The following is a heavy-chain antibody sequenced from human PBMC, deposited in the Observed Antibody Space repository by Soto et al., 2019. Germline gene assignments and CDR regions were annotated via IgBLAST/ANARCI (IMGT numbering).Heavy chain of an antibody. CDR1: GGSFSSFA. D-gene: IGHD1-1*01. CDR2: FIPLFGAT. J-gene: IGHJ1*01. CDR3: ARGLDTTVAHSHN. Sequence: QVQLVQSGAEAKKPGSSVKVSCKASGGSFSSFAINWVRQAPGQGLEWMGDFIPLFGATNYAQTFQGRVTFTADESTTTAYMELRSLTSNDTAVYYCARGLDTTVAHSHNWGQGALVTVSS. V-gene: IGHV1-69*01.